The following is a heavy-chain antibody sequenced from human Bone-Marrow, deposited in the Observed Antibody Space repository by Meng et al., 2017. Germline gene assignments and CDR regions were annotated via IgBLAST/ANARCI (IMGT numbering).Heavy chain of an antibody. J-gene: IGHJ4*01. CDR3: ARDLAYCGGDCYGY. D-gene: IGHD2-21*01. V-gene: IGHV1-69*13. CDR1: GGTFSSYA. Sequence: SVKVSCKASGGTFSSYAISWVRQAPGQGLEWMGGIIPIFGTANYAQKFQGRVTLTADESTSTAYMELSSLRSEDTAVYYCARDLAYCGGDCYGYWGQGNQV. CDR2: IIPIFGTA.